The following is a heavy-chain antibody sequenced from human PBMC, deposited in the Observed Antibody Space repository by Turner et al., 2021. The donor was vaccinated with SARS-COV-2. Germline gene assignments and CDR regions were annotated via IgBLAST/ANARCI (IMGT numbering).Heavy chain of an antibody. CDR2: LNSFGTTT. D-gene: IGHD6-6*01. J-gene: IGHJ6*02. Sequence: GESGGNSVHPGGSLRLSCAASGFPFSTSGMHWVRQAPGKGLEYVSALNSFGTTTFYADSVKGRFTISRDNSEDTLYLQMTSLREEDTGVYYCIKGFREGPNGKLVYGMDVWGQGTTFTVSS. CDR1: GFPFSTSG. V-gene: IGHV3-64D*06. CDR3: IKGFREGPNGKLVYGMDV.